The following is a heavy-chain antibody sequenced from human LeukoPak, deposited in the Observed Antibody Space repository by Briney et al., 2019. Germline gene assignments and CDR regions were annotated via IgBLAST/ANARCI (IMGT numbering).Heavy chain of an antibody. CDR1: GGTFSSYA. D-gene: IGHD3-22*01. CDR2: IIPIFGIA. Sequence: ASVKVSCKASGGTFSSYAISWVPQAPGQGLEWMGRIIPIFGIANYAQKFQGRVTITADKSTSTAYMELSSLRSEDTAVYYCATGSDNYYDSSGYYPRVDYWGQGTLVTVSS. CDR3: ATGSDNYYDSSGYYPRVDY. V-gene: IGHV1-69*04. J-gene: IGHJ4*02.